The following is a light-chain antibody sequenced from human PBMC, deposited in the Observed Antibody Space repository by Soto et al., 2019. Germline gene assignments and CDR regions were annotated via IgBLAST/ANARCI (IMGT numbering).Light chain of an antibody. V-gene: IGKV1-6*01. CDR1: QGIKND. J-gene: IGKJ3*01. CDR3: LQDFKYPRT. Sequence: AIQMTQSPSSLSCAVGGRVTITCRASQGIKNDLNWYQQKPGKAPQLLIYGASTLQRGVPSRFSGSGSGIDFTLTISSLQPEDFATYYCLQDFKYPRTFGPGTRVDL. CDR2: GAS.